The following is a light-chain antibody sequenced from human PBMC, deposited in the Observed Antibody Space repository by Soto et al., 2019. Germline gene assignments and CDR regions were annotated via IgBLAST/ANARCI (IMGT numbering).Light chain of an antibody. V-gene: IGKV3-11*01. CDR2: DAS. CDR1: QSFTTSQ. Sequence: EIVLTQSPGTLSLSPGERATLFCRAGQSFTTSQLAWYQQRPGQAPRVLIYDASDRATGIPARFSGSGSGTAFTLTISGLEPEDFALYYCQQRYNWPLTVGGGTKVDSK. J-gene: IGKJ4*01. CDR3: QQRYNWPLT.